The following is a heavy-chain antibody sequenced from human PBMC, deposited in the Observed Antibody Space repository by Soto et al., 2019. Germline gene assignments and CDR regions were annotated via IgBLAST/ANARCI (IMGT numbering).Heavy chain of an antibody. CDR3: ARDLPYRIGVLVAATEEYGMDF. CDR2: ISAYNGNT. V-gene: IGHV1-18*01. Sequence: QVQLVQSGAEVKKPGASVKVSCKASGYTFTSYGISWVRQAPGQGLEWMGWISAYNGNTNYAQKLQXXXTMHTDTCTSXXYXEXXGLRSDDPAVYYCARDLPYRIGVLVAATEEYGMDFWGQGTTVTVSS. D-gene: IGHD2-15*01. CDR1: GYTFTSYG. J-gene: IGHJ6*02.